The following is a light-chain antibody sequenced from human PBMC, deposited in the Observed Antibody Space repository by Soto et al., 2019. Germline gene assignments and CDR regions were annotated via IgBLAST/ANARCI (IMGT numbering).Light chain of an antibody. Sequence: EIVLTQSPGTLSLSPGERATLSCRASQSVSSSYLAWYQQKPGQAPRLLIYGASSRATGIPDRFSGSGSGTAFTLTISSLEPEDFAVYYWHQYDSSPLTFGGGTQVEIK. J-gene: IGKJ4*01. V-gene: IGKV3-20*01. CDR3: HQYDSSPLT. CDR2: GAS. CDR1: QSVSSSY.